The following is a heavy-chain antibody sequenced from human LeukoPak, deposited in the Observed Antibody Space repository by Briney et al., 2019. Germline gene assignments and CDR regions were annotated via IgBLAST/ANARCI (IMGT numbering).Heavy chain of an antibody. V-gene: IGHV3-23*01. Sequence: GGSLRLSCVASGFTFSSCAMSWVRQAPGKGLEWVSTISGNTVSTYYADSVKGRFTISRDNSRNTLYLQMNSLRAEDMAVYYCAKDSSSAWFDPWGQGTLVTVSS. J-gene: IGHJ5*02. CDR1: GFTFSSCA. CDR3: AKDSSSAWFDP. CDR2: ISGNTVST.